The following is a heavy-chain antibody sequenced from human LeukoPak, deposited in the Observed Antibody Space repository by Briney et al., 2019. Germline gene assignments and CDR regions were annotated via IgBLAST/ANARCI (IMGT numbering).Heavy chain of an antibody. J-gene: IGHJ4*02. V-gene: IGHV1-2*02. Sequence: ASVKVSCKASGYTFTGYYIHWVRQAPGQGLEGMGWINPNSGGTNYAQKFQGRVTMTRDTSISTAYMELSRLRSDDTAVYYCAREYYDILTGYSSWAISGSYYYWGQGTLVTVSS. CDR2: INPNSGGT. CDR1: GYTFTGYY. CDR3: AREYYDILTGYSSWAISGSYYY. D-gene: IGHD3-9*01.